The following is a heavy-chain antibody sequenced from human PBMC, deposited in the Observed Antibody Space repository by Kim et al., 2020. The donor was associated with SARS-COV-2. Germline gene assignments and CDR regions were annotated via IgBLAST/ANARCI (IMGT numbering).Heavy chain of an antibody. Sequence: SKSAAGSTKGRVTHTRDNAKNTLYLQMNRLRAEDTAVYYCARGGSGSLDYWGQGTLVTVSS. CDR3: ARGGSGSLDY. J-gene: IGHJ4*02. D-gene: IGHD3-16*01. V-gene: IGHV3-74*01. CDR2: SK.